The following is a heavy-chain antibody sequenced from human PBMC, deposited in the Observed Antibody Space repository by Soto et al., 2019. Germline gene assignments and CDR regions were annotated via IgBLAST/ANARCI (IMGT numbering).Heavy chain of an antibody. V-gene: IGHV3-23*01. D-gene: IGHD2-21*01. Sequence: GGSQSRSCSASGFPFRREAMSCVRQAPGKGLEWVSAISGSGGSTYYADSVKGRFTISRDNSKNPLYLQMNSLRAEDTAVYYCAKDQYGRIGYFDYWGQGTLVTVSS. J-gene: IGHJ4*02. CDR3: AKDQYGRIGYFDY. CDR2: ISGSGGST. CDR1: GFPFRREA.